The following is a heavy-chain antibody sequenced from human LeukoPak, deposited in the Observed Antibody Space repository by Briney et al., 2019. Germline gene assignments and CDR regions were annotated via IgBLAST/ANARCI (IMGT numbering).Heavy chain of an antibody. J-gene: IGHJ4*02. CDR3: ARGPFSSGWYAKQFDY. Sequence: SVKVSCKASGGTFSSYAISWVRQAPGQGLEWMGGIIPIFGTANYAQKFQGRVTITADESTSAAYMELSSLRSEDTAVYYCARGPFSSGWYAKQFDYWGQGTLVTVSS. CDR2: IIPIFGTA. V-gene: IGHV1-69*01. CDR1: GGTFSSYA. D-gene: IGHD6-19*01.